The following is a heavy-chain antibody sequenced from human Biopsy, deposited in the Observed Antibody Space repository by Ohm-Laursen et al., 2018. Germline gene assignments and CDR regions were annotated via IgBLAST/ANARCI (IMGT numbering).Heavy chain of an antibody. V-gene: IGHV1-46*01. CDR2: INPSGSTT. J-gene: IGHJ4*02. Sequence: SSVKVSCNASGYTFIAYNMHWVRQAPGQGLEWMGMINPSGSTTSYPQIFQGRVTMTRDTSKSTVYMELSSLRSADTAVYFCARNTGWYGDLYYFDYWGQGTLVTVSS. CDR1: GYTFIAYN. CDR3: ARNTGWYGDLYYFDY. D-gene: IGHD6-19*01.